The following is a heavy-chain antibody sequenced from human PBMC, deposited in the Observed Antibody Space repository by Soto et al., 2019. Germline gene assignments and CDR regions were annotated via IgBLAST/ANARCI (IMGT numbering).Heavy chain of an antibody. J-gene: IGHJ4*02. CDR3: AKHSGNYYVDY. V-gene: IGHV3-23*01. Sequence: GGSLRLSCAASGFTFSRYAMRWVRQTPWKGLEGISALTDGGGDTFYAYSVKGRVTISRDNSKTTLYVQMNSLRAEDTAIYYCAKHSGNYYVDYGGQGTLVTVSS. CDR2: LTDGGGDT. CDR1: GFTFSRYA. D-gene: IGHD1-26*01.